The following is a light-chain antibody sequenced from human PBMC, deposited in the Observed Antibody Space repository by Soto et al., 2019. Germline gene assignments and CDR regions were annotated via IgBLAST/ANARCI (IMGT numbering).Light chain of an antibody. Sequence: SYELTQPPAVSVAPGQTATIPCGGDNIGSMSVHWYQQRPGQAPVLVVYSVNDRPAGIPERFSGSNSGNTATLTIGRVEAGDEADYYCQVWDPFSDHLFVFGRGTKLTVL. CDR2: SVN. V-gene: IGLV3-21*02. CDR1: NIGSMS. CDR3: QVWDPFSDHLFV. J-gene: IGLJ1*01.